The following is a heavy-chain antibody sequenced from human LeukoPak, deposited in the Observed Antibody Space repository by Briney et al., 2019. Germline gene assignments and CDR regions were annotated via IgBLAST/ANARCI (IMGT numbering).Heavy chain of an antibody. Sequence: SETLSLTCTVSGGSISSGDYYWSWIRQPPGKGLEWIGYIYYSGSTYYNPSLKSRVTISVDTSKNQFSLKLSSVTAADTAVYYCARGRIKPITIFGRSYNWFDPWGQGTLVTVSS. D-gene: IGHD3-9*01. CDR3: ARGRIKPITIFGRSYNWFDP. V-gene: IGHV4-30-4*01. CDR2: IYYSGST. J-gene: IGHJ5*02. CDR1: GGSISSGDYY.